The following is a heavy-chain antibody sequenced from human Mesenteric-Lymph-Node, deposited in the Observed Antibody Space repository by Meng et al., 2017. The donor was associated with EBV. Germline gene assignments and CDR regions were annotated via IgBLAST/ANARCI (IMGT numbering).Heavy chain of an antibody. CDR2: MFYSGST. V-gene: IGHV4-39*07. D-gene: IGHD2-21*02. CDR1: GASISNTLYY. Sequence: LQPQDSGPGLVGPSGTLSPTCTVSGASISNTLYYWGWIRQPPGKGLEWIGTMFYSGSTYYNSSLKSRLTMSVDTSKNHFSLKVRSVTAADTAVYYCARGDLGETYFDYWGQGTLVTVSS. CDR3: ARGDLGETYFDY. J-gene: IGHJ4*02.